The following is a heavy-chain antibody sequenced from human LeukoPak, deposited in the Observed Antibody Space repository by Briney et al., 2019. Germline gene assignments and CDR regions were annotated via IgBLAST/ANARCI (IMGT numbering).Heavy chain of an antibody. Sequence: SETLSLTCTVSGGSISSYYWSWIRQPPGKGLEWIGYIYYSGSTNYNPSLKSRVTISVDTSKNQFSLKLNSVTAADTAVYYCARERGSYGVNWFDPWGQGTLVTVSS. CDR2: IYYSGST. V-gene: IGHV4-59*01. D-gene: IGHD1-26*01. CDR1: GGSISSYY. CDR3: ARERGSYGVNWFDP. J-gene: IGHJ5*02.